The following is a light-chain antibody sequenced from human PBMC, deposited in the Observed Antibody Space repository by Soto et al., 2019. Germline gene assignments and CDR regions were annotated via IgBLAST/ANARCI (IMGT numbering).Light chain of an antibody. CDR2: DVS. V-gene: IGLV2-14*03. CDR3: SSYTSSTTRV. CDR1: SSDVGTYIF. J-gene: IGLJ1*01. Sequence: QSVLTQPASVSGSPGQSITISCTGTSSDVGTYIFVSWYQQHPGKAPKLIIYDVSYRPSGVSNRFSGSKSGNTASLTISGLQAEDEADYYCSSYTSSTTRVFGTGTKLTVL.